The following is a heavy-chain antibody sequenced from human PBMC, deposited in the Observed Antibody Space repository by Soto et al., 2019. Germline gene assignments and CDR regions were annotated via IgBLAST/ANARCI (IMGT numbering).Heavy chain of an antibody. CDR3: ANLELFSSTLYSYSGMDV. CDR1: GFTFSSYA. J-gene: IGHJ6*02. Sequence: EEQLLESGGGLVQPGGSLRLSCAASGFTFSSYAMSWVRQAPGKGLEWVSAISGSGGSTYYADSVKGRFTISRDNSKNTLYLQVNSLRAEDTAVYYCANLELFSSTLYSYSGMDVWGQGTTVTVSS. CDR2: ISGSGGST. V-gene: IGHV3-23*01. D-gene: IGHD6-13*01.